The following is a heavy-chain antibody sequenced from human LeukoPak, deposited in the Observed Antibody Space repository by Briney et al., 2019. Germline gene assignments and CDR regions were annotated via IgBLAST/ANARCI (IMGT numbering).Heavy chain of an antibody. CDR1: GFTFSSYG. Sequence: GGSLRLSCAASGFTFSSYGMHWVRQAPGKGLEWVAVIWYDGSNKYYADSVKGRFTISRDNSKNTLYLQMNSLSAEDTAVYYCARDHYDILTGYYYGMDVWGQGTTVTVSS. J-gene: IGHJ6*02. CDR2: IWYDGSNK. D-gene: IGHD3-9*01. CDR3: ARDHYDILTGYYYGMDV. V-gene: IGHV3-33*01.